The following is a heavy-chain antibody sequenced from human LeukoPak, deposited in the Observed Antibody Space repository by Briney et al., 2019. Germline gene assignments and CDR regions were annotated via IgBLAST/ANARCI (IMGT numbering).Heavy chain of an antibody. D-gene: IGHD5-18*01. CDR1: GFTFSSYA. CDR3: AKARGVQFDSYGNFDY. Sequence: GGSLRLSCAASGFTFSSYAMSWVRQAPGKGLERVSAISGTGGSTYYADSVKGRFTISRDNSKNTLHLQMNSLRAEDTAVYYCAKARGVQFDSYGNFDYWGQGTLVTVSS. CDR2: ISGTGGST. V-gene: IGHV3-23*01. J-gene: IGHJ4*02.